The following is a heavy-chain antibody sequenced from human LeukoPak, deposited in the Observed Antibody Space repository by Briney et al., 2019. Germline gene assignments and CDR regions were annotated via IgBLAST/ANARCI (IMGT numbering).Heavy chain of an antibody. D-gene: IGHD6-6*01. V-gene: IGHV4-59*01. J-gene: IGHJ4*02. CDR1: GGSISSYY. CDR2: IYYSGST. Sequence: PSETLSLTCTVSGGSISSYYWSWLRQPPGKGLEWIGYIYYSGSTSYNPSLKSRVTISVDTSKDQFSLKLTSVTAADTAFYYCARGRVIAVRDYWGQGTLVTVSS. CDR3: ARGRVIAVRDY.